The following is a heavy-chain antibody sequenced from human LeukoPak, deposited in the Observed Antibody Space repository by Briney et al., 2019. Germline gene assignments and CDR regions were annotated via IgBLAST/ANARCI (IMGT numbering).Heavy chain of an antibody. CDR2: INPNSGGT. Sequence: ASVNVSCKASGYTFVDHYMHWVRQAPGQGLEWMGWINPNSGGTNYAQKFQGRVTMTRDTSISTAYMELSRLRSDDTAVYYCARDYVQRQFDPWGQGTLVTVSS. CDR1: GYTFVDHY. V-gene: IGHV1-2*02. J-gene: IGHJ5*02. CDR3: ARDYVQRQFDP. D-gene: IGHD2-2*01.